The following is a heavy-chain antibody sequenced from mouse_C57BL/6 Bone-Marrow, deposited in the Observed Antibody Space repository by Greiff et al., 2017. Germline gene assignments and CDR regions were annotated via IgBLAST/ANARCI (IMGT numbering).Heavy chain of an antibody. V-gene: IGHV1-80*01. J-gene: IGHJ3*01. CDR2: IYPGDGDT. CDR3: ARRYYYGSSYAWFAY. CDR1: GYAFSSYW. Sequence: VKLMESGAELVKPGASVKISCKASGYAFSSYWMNWVKQRPGKGLEWIGQIYPGDGDTNYNGKFKGKATLTADKSSSTAYMQLSSLTSEDSAVYFCARRYYYGSSYAWFAYWGQGTLVTVSA. D-gene: IGHD1-1*01.